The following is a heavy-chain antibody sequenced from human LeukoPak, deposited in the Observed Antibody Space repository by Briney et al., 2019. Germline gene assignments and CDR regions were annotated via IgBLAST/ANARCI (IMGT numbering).Heavy chain of an antibody. CDR1: GGSFSGYY. D-gene: IGHD2-15*01. V-gene: IGHV4-34*01. J-gene: IGHJ4*02. CDR3: ARGGFCSGGSCYPPFDY. CDR2: INHSGST. Sequence: SETLSLTCAVYGGSFSGYYWSWIRQPPGKGLEWIGEINHSGSTNYNPSLKSRVTISVDTPKNQFSLKLSSVTAADTAVYYCARGGFCSGGSCYPPFDYWGQGTLVTVSS.